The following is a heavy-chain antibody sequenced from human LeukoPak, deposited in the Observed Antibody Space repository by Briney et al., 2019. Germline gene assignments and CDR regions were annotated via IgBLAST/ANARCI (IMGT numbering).Heavy chain of an antibody. J-gene: IGHJ4*02. CDR2: ISRDGINK. Sequence: GGSLRLSCAASGFNFNKYDMHWVRQAPGKGLEWVAVISRDGINKYYEDSVKGRFTISGDNSKSTLFLQMNSLRAEDTAVYYCAKDRSTVGYTYGLDYWGQGTLVTVSS. CDR3: AKDRSTVGYTYGLDY. D-gene: IGHD5-18*01. CDR1: GFNFNKYD. V-gene: IGHV3-30*18.